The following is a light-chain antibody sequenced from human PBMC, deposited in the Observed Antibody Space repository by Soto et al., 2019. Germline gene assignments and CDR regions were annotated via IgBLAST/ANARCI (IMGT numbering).Light chain of an antibody. V-gene: IGKV3-11*01. CDR3: QKRSNWS. CDR2: DAS. Sequence: EIVLTQSPATLSLSPGERATLSCRASQSVSSYLAWYQQKPGQAPRLLIYDASNRATGIPARFSGSGSVTDFTLTISSLEPEDFAVYYSQKRSNWSFGQGTRLEIK. J-gene: IGKJ5*01. CDR1: QSVSSY.